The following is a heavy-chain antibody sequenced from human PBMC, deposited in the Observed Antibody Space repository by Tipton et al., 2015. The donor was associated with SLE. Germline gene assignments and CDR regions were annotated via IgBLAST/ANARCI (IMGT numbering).Heavy chain of an antibody. CDR3: ATRRGFWSGYSPFDY. D-gene: IGHD3-3*01. Sequence: TLSLTCTVSGGSFTSYYWDWIRRPPGKGLEWIGSIYYSGSTYYNPSLKSRVTISVDTSKNQFSLKLSSVTAADTAVYYCATRRGFWSGYSPFDYWGQGTLVTVSS. V-gene: IGHV4-39*01. CDR1: GGSFTSYY. J-gene: IGHJ4*02. CDR2: IYYSGST.